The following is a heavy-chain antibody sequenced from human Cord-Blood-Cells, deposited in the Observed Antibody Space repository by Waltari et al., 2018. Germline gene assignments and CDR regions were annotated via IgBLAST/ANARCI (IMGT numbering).Heavy chain of an antibody. CDR1: GFTFSSYG. Sequence: QVQLVESGGGVVQPGRSLRLSCAASGFTFSSYGMHWVRPAPGTGLEWVAVIWYDGSNKYYADSVKGRFTISRDNSKNTLYLQMNSLRAEDTAVYYCASSSSGDDSSGYYWYFDLWGRGTLVTVSS. CDR2: IWYDGSNK. V-gene: IGHV3-33*01. CDR3: ASSSSGDDSSGYYWYFDL. J-gene: IGHJ2*01. D-gene: IGHD3-22*01.